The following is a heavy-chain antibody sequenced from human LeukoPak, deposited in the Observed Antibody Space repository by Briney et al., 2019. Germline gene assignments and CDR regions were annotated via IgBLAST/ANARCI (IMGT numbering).Heavy chain of an antibody. CDR2: MNPNSGNT. D-gene: IGHD6-13*01. CDR3: ARANRERIIAAAGPTYYYYYMDV. J-gene: IGHJ6*03. V-gene: IGHV1-8*01. CDR1: GYTFTSYD. Sequence: ASVKVSCKASGYTFTSYDINWVRQATGQGLEWMGWMNPNSGNTGYAQKFQGRVTMTRNTSISTAYMELSRLRSDDTAVYYCARANRERIIAAAGPTYYYYYMDVWGKGTTVTISS.